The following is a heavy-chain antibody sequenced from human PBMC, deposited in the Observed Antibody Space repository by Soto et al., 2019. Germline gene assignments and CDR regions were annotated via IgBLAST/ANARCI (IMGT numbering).Heavy chain of an antibody. D-gene: IGHD3-22*01. V-gene: IGHV4-34*01. CDR1: GGSFSGYY. CDR2: INDSGIT. CDR3: ARVTRGYYLLTFSLRGMDV. Sequence: QVQLQQWGAGLLKPSETLSLTCSVYGGSFSGYYWSWIRQPPGKGLEWIGEINDSGITNYNPSLKSRVTMSVDTSTNQLSMKLNSVTAADTAVYYCARVTRGYYLLTFSLRGMDVWGQGTKVTVSS. J-gene: IGHJ6*02.